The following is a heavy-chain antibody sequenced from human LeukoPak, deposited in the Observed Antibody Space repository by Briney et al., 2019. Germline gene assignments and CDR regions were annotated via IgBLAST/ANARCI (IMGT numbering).Heavy chain of an antibody. D-gene: IGHD3-3*01. CDR2: IWYDGSNK. J-gene: IGHJ2*01. CDR3: ARQVLRFLDPWYFDL. CDR1: GFTFSSYG. Sequence: PGGSLRLSCAASGFTFSSYGMHWVRQAPGKGLEWVAVIWYDGSNKYYADSVKGRFTISRDNSKNTLYLQMNSLRAEDTAVYYCARQVLRFLDPWYFDLWGRGTLVTVSS. V-gene: IGHV3-33*01.